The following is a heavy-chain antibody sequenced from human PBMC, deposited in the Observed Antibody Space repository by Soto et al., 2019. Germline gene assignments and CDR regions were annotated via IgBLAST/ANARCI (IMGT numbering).Heavy chain of an antibody. V-gene: IGHV3-48*02. CDR2: IGSSSYTI. CDR1: GFTFNTYN. D-gene: IGHD3-3*01. Sequence: GGSLRLSCTASGFTFNTYNMNWVRQAPGKGLEWVSYIGSSSYTIKYADSVEGRFTVSRDNGKKSLYLQMNSLRDEDTAVYFCAREISISAGSYFDYWGQGTLVTVSS. J-gene: IGHJ4*02. CDR3: AREISISAGSYFDY.